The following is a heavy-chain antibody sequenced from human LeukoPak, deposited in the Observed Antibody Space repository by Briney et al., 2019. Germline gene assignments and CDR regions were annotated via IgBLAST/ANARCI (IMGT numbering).Heavy chain of an antibody. D-gene: IGHD6-6*01. J-gene: IGHJ6*03. CDR2: IPGRGVTT. V-gene: IGHV3-23*01. CDR3: ATRNGYTGSSYLVSDFYYYYMDV. Sequence: GGSLRPSCAASGFTLNRNAMNWVRQVPGKGWGWVSVIPGRGVTTNYPDSGKGRFTISRDNSKTTLYLQMNSMRAEDTAVYYCATRNGYTGSSYLVSDFYYYYMDVWGKGTTVTVSS. CDR1: GFTLNRNA.